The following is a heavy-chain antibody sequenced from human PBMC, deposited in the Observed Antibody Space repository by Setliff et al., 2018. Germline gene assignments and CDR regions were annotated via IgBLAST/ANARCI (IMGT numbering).Heavy chain of an antibody. CDR1: GGSISSGGYY. CDR3: ARVPRFTDTRNAFDI. V-gene: IGHV4-31*03. D-gene: IGHD5-18*01. J-gene: IGHJ3*02. CDR2: IYYSGNT. Sequence: SETLSLTCTVSGGSISSGGYYWSWIRQHPGNGLEWIGYIYYSGNTYYNPSLKSRVTISVDTSKNQFSLKLSSVTAADTAVYYCARVPRFTDTRNAFDIWGQGTMVTVSS.